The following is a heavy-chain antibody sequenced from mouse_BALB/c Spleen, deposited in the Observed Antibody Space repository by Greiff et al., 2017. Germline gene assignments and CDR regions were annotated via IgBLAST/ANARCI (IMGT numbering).Heavy chain of an antibody. J-gene: IGHJ2*01. V-gene: IGHV2-9*02. D-gene: IGHD1-3*01. CDR3: DRSGMDD. CDR1: GFSLTSYG. CDR2: IWAGEST. Sequence: QVQLQQSGPGLVAPSQSLSITCTVSGFSLTSYGVHWVRQSPGKGLEWLGGIWAGESTNYNSALMYRLSISKDNSKSQVLLKKNSLQTGDTAMYYCDRSGMDDGGKGTTLTVSS.